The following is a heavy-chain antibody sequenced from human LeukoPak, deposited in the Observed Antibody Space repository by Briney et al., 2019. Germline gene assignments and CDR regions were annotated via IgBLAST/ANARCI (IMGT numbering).Heavy chain of an antibody. CDR2: ISSSNNYI. Sequence: KPGGSLRLSCAASGFTFSNYNMNWVRHAPGKGREWVSSISSSNNYIYYADSVKGRFTISRDNAKNSLYLQMNSLRAEDTAVYYCARRSPNYYFDYWGQGTPVTVSS. CDR1: GFTFSNYN. CDR3: ARRSPNYYFDY. J-gene: IGHJ4*02. V-gene: IGHV3-21*01.